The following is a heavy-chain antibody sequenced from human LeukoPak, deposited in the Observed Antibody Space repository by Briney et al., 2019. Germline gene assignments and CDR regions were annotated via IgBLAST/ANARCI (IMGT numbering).Heavy chain of an antibody. CDR2: IYWNDDK. D-gene: IGHD2/OR15-2a*01. J-gene: IGHJ3*01. CDR1: GFSLSTSAMG. V-gene: IGHV2-5*01. Sequence: SGPTLVKPTQTLTLTCTLSGFSLSTSAMGVGWIRQPPGQALEWLALIYWNDDKRYSPSLKNRLTITKDTSKNQVVLTMTNMDPVDTATYYCARKIGAFGVWGQGTMVTVSS. CDR3: ARKIGAFGV.